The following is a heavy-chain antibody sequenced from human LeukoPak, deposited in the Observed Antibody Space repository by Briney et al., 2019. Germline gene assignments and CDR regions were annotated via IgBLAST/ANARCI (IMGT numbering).Heavy chain of an antibody. CDR2: IIPIFGTA. V-gene: IGHV1-69*13. J-gene: IGHJ3*02. CDR1: GGTFSSYA. Sequence: ASVKVSCKASGGTFSSYAISWVRQAPGQGLEWMGGIIPIFGTANYAQKFQGRVTITADESTSTAYMELSSLRSEDTAVYYCARDCSSTSCYISDAFDIWGQGTMVTVSS. D-gene: IGHD2-2*02. CDR3: ARDCSSTSCYISDAFDI.